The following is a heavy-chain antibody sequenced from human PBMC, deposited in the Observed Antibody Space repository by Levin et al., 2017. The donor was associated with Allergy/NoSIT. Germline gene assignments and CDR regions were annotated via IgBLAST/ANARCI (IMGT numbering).Heavy chain of an antibody. CDR2: INHTGCT. J-gene: IGHJ5*02. D-gene: IGHD3-3*01. CDR3: ARGRRYDFWSDYYRWFDP. V-gene: IGHV4-34*01. CDR1: GWSFSGYY. Sequence: SQTLSLTCAVYGWSFSGYYWILIRHSPGKGLEWIGEINHTGCTNYNPSLKSRVTMSVDTSKNQFSLKLSSVTAADTAVYYCARGRRYDFWSDYYRWFDPWGQGTLVTVSS.